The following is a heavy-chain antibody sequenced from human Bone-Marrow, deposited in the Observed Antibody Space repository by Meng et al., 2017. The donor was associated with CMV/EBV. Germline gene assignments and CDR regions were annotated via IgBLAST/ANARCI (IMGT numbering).Heavy chain of an antibody. J-gene: IGHJ6*02. CDR1: GFNFGGYA. D-gene: IGHD3-3*01. Sequence: GESLKISCVASGFNFGGYAMNWVRQAPGKGLEWVSSISSSSSYIYYADSVKGRFTISRDNAKNSLYLQMNSLRAEDTAVYYCAKGGRDFPQDYGMDVWGQGTTVTVSS. V-gene: IGHV3-21*04. CDR2: ISSSSSYI. CDR3: AKGGRDFPQDYGMDV.